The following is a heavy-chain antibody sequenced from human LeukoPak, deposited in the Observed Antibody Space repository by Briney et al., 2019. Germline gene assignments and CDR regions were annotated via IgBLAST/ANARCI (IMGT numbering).Heavy chain of an antibody. V-gene: IGHV1-3*01. CDR3: ARGDDYSNFGGY. CDR1: GYTFTSYA. CDR2: INAGNGNT. Sequence: ASVKVSCKASGYTFTSYAMHWVRQAPGQRLEWMGWINAGNGNTKYSQKFQGRVTITRNTSISTAYMELSSLRSEDTAVYYCARGDDYSNFGGYWGQGTLVTVSS. D-gene: IGHD4-11*01. J-gene: IGHJ4*02.